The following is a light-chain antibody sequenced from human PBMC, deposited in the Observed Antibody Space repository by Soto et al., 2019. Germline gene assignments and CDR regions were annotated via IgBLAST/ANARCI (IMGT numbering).Light chain of an antibody. J-gene: IGKJ1*01. Sequence: DIQLTQSPSSLSASVGDRVSISCRASQSISNYLNWYQQKPGKAPKVLIFAASRLQSGVPSRFSGSGSGTDFILTISSLQPEDFATYFCQQSYTRTFGQGTKVEI. V-gene: IGKV1-39*01. CDR3: QQSYTRT. CDR1: QSISNY. CDR2: AAS.